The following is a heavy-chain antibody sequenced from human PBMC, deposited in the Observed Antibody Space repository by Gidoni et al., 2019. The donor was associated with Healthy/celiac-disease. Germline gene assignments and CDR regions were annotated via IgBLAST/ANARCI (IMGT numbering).Heavy chain of an antibody. J-gene: IGHJ2*01. V-gene: IGHV4-39*07. CDR1: GGSISSSSYY. CDR3: ARGGDTAMPSLWYFDL. CDR2: IYYSGST. Sequence: QLQLQESGPGLVKPSETLSLTCTVSGGSISSSSYYWGWIRQPPGKGLEWIGSIYYSGSTYYNPSLKSRVTISVDTSKNQFSLKLSSVTAADTAVYYCARGGDTAMPSLWYFDLWGRGTLVTVSS. D-gene: IGHD5-18*01.